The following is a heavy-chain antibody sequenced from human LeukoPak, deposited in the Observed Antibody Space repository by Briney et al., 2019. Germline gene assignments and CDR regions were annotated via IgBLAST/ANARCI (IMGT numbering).Heavy chain of an antibody. V-gene: IGHV2-70*12. J-gene: IGHJ4*02. CDR2: IDWDDDT. CDR3: ARIENIAATGNFDY. D-gene: IGHD6-13*01. Sequence: SGPTLVKPTQTLTLTCTFSGFSLSTSGVGVGWIRQPPGKALEWLARIDWDDDTYYRISLKTRLTISKDTSKNQVVLTMTNMDPVDTATYYCARIENIAATGNFDYWGQGTLVTVSS. CDR1: GFSLSTSGVG.